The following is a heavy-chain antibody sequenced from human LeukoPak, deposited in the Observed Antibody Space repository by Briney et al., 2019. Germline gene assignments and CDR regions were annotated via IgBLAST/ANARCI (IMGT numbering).Heavy chain of an antibody. Sequence: GGSLRRSCAASGFTFSSYSMNWVRQAPGKGLEWVSSISSSSSYIYYADSVKGRFTISRDNAKNSLYLQMNSLRAEDTAVYYCARESYYYDSSGYYYSFDYWGQGTLVTVSS. J-gene: IGHJ4*02. D-gene: IGHD3-22*01. CDR3: ARESYYYDSSGYYYSFDY. V-gene: IGHV3-21*01. CDR2: ISSSSSYI. CDR1: GFTFSSYS.